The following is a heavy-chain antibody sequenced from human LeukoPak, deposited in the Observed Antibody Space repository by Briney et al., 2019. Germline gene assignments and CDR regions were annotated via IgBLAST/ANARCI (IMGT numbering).Heavy chain of an antibody. J-gene: IGHJ4*02. V-gene: IGHV4-34*01. Sequence: SETLSLTCAVYGGSFSGYYWSWIRQPPGKGLEWIGEINHSGSTNYNPSLKSRVTISVDTSKNQFSLKLSSGTAADTAVYYCARAGYSQFGYWGQGTLVTVSS. D-gene: IGHD5-18*01. CDR1: GGSFSGYY. CDR3: ARAGYSQFGY. CDR2: INHSGST.